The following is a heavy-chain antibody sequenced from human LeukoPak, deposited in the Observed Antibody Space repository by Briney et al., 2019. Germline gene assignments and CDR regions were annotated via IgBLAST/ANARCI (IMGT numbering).Heavy chain of an antibody. CDR3: ARHPRVYDN. Sequence: SETLSLTCAVYGGSFSGYYWSWIRQPPGKGLGWIGEIYHSGSTYYNPSLKSRVTISVDTSKNQFSLKLSSVTAADTAVYYCARHPRVYDNWGQGTLVTASS. CDR2: IYHSGST. J-gene: IGHJ4*02. CDR1: GGSFSGYY. D-gene: IGHD2-8*01. V-gene: IGHV4-34*01.